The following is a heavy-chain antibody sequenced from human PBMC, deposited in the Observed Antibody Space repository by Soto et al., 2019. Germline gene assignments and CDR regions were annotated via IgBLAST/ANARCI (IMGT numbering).Heavy chain of an antibody. V-gene: IGHV1-69*13. J-gene: IGHJ4*02. D-gene: IGHD3-22*01. CDR2: IIPIFGTA. CDR1: GGTFSSYA. CDR3: ASYDSSGYYYSC. Sequence: AVKVSCKASGGTFSSYAISWVRQAPGQGLEWMGGIIPIFGTANYAQKFQGRVTITADESTSTAYMELSSLRSEDTAVYYCASYDSSGYYYSCWGQGTLVTVSS.